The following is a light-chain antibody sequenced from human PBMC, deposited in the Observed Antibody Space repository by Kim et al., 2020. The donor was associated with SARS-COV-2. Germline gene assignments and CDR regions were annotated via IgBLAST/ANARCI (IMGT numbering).Light chain of an antibody. CDR3: SSYTSSNTLV. J-gene: IGLJ3*02. CDR2: DVS. Sequence: QSALTQPASVSGSPGQSITISCTGTSSDVGGYDYVSWFQQHPGKAPKLMIYDVSKWPSGVSDRFSGSKSGNTASLTISGLQAEDEADYYCSSYTSSNTLVFGGGTKLTVL. V-gene: IGLV2-14*01. CDR1: SSDVGGYDY.